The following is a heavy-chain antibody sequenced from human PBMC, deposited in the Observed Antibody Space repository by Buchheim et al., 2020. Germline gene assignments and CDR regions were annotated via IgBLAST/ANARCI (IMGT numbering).Heavy chain of an antibody. CDR1: GFTFSTYG. CDR2: ITASGSST. V-gene: IGHV3-23*01. D-gene: IGHD3-10*01. Sequence: EVQLLESGGGLVQPGGSLRLSCAVSGFTFSTYGMSWVRQAPGKGLEWLSGITASGSSTYYADSVKGRFTISRDNSMNTLYLQMRSLRVEDTAVYYCAAFSSSGLWGQGTL. CDR3: AAFSSSGL. J-gene: IGHJ4*02.